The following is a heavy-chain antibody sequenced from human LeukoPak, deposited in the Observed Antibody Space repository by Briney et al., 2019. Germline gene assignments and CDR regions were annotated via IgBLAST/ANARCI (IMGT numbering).Heavy chain of an antibody. V-gene: IGHV1-8*01. D-gene: IGHD3-22*01. CDR1: GYTSTSYD. CDR2: MNPNSGNT. CDR3: ARDRDYYDSRSDAFDI. J-gene: IGHJ3*02. Sequence: GASVKVSCKASGYTSTSYDINWVRQATGQGLEWMGWMNPNSGNTGYAQKFQGRVTMTRNTSISTAYMELSSLRSDDTAVYYCARDRDYYDSRSDAFDIWGQGTMVTVSS.